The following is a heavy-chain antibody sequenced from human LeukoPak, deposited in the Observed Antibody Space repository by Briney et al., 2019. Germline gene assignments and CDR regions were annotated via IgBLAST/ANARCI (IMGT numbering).Heavy chain of an antibody. D-gene: IGHD3/OR15-3a*01. CDR1: GYTFTSYD. CDR3: ARVVAGLGYFDY. J-gene: IGHJ4*02. V-gene: IGHV1-8*01. Sequence: ASVTVSFKASGYTFTSYDINWVRQATGQGLEWMGWMNPNSGNTGYAQKFQGRVTMTRNTSISTAYMELSSLRSEDTAVYYCARVVAGLGYFDYWGQGTLVTVSS. CDR2: MNPNSGNT.